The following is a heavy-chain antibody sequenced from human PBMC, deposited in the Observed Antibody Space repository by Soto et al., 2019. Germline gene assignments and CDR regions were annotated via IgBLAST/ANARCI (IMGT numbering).Heavy chain of an antibody. V-gene: IGHV4-61*01. CDR3: ARSGGGSGWL. CDR1: GDSVSRSRYC. D-gene: IGHD6-19*01. CDR2: IYHSGST. J-gene: IGHJ4*02. Sequence: PETLRVPCTVSGDSVSRSRYCWSWIRQPPGKALEWIAYIYHSGSTSYNPSLKSRVTISRDTSRNQFSLKLTSVTAADTALYYCARSGGGSGWLGGQGTLVTVS.